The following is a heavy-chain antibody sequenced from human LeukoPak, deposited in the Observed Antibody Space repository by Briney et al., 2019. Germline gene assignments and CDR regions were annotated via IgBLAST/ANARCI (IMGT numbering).Heavy chain of an antibody. CDR3: AKDRYKRGSSTSCLFDY. Sequence: GGSLRLSCAASGFTFSSYAMSWVRQAPGKGLEWVSAISGSGGSTYYADSVKGRFTISKDNSKNTLYLQMNSLRAEDTAVYYCAKDRYKRGSSTSCLFDYWGQGTLVTVSS. J-gene: IGHJ4*02. D-gene: IGHD2-2*01. CDR1: GFTFSSYA. V-gene: IGHV3-23*01. CDR2: ISGSGGST.